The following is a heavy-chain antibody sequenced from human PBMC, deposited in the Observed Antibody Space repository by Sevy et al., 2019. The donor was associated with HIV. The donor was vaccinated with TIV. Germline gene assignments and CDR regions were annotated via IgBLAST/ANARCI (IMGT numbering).Heavy chain of an antibody. CDR3: VRGTGPGSFLFDY. V-gene: IGHV3-48*01. CDR1: GFSFSGYS. CDR2: ISGSSSTI. Sequence: GGSLRLSCAASGFSFSGYSLSWVRQTPEKGLEWLSLISGSSSTIHYADSVKGRFTISRDNGKNSLCLQMNSLRVEDTAMYYCVRGTGPGSFLFDYWGQGTLVTVSS. J-gene: IGHJ4*02.